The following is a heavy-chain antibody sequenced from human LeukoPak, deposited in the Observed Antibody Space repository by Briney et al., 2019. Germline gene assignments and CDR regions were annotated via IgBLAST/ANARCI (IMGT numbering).Heavy chain of an antibody. CDR3: AKEGAYYYDSSGYYPFDY. CDR2: ISGSGGGT. J-gene: IGHJ4*02. V-gene: IGHV3-23*01. CDR1: GFTFSSYA. Sequence: GGSLRLSCAASGFTFSSYAMSWVRQAPGKGLEWVSAISGSGGGTYYADSVKGRFTISRDNSKNTLYLQMNSLRAEDTAVYYCAKEGAYYYDSSGYYPFDYWGQGTLVTVSS. D-gene: IGHD3-22*01.